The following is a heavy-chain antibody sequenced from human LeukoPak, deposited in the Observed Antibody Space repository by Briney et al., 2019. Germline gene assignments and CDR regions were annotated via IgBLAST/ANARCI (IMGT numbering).Heavy chain of an antibody. J-gene: IGHJ4*02. CDR3: ARDQTGTFLY. D-gene: IGHD1-7*01. Sequence: GGSLRLSCAASGFTVSSNYMSWVRQAPGKGLEWVSVIYSGGSSYYADSVKGRFTISRDNSKNTLYLQMNSLRAEDTAVYYYARDQTGTFLYWGQGTLVTVSS. CDR1: GFTVSSNY. V-gene: IGHV3-66*01. CDR2: IYSGGSS.